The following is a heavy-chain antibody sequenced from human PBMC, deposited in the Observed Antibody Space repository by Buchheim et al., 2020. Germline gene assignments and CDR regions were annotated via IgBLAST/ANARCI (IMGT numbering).Heavy chain of an antibody. J-gene: IGHJ4*02. CDR3: AKDEVGGRFGELSTYYFDY. CDR1: GFTFSSYA. CDR2: ISGSGGST. D-gene: IGHD3-10*01. V-gene: IGHV3-23*01. Sequence: EVQLLESGGGLVQPGGSLRLSCAASGFTFSSYAMSWVRQAPGKGLEWVSAISGSGGSTYYADSVKGRFTISRDNSKNTLYLQMNSLRAEDTAVYYCAKDEVGGRFGELSTYYFDYWGQGTL.